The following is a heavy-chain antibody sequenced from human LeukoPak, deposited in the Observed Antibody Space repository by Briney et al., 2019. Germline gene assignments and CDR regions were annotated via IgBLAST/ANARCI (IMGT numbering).Heavy chain of an antibody. J-gene: IGHJ6*03. CDR2: IYHSGST. V-gene: IGHV4-38-2*02. CDR3: ARAVSNEWIQLWRLGGYNYYYMDV. CDR1: GYSISSGYY. Sequence: KPSETLSLTCTVSGYSISSGYYWGWIRQPPGKGLEWIGSIYHSGSTYYNPSLKSRVTISVDTSKNQFSLKLSSVTAADTAVYYCARAVSNEWIQLWRLGGYNYYYMDVWGKGTTVTVSS. D-gene: IGHD5-18*01.